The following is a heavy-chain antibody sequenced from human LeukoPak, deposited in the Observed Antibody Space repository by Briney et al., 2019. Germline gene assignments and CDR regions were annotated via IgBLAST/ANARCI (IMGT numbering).Heavy chain of an antibody. Sequence: SVKVSCKASGSTFSSYAISWVRQAPGQGLEWMGGIIPIFGTANYAQKFQGRVTITADESTSTAYMELSSLRSEDTAVYYCARLPPDYSRPRDYWGQGTLVTVSS. J-gene: IGHJ4*02. CDR3: ARLPPDYSRPRDY. CDR2: IIPIFGTA. CDR1: GSTFSSYA. D-gene: IGHD4-11*01. V-gene: IGHV1-69*13.